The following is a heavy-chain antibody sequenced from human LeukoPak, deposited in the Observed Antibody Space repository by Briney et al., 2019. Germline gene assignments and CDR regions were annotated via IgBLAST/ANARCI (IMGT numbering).Heavy chain of an antibody. CDR1: GYTFTGYY. J-gene: IGHJ4*02. V-gene: IGHV1-2*02. Sequence: GASVKVSCKASGYTFTGYYMHWVRQAPGQGLEWMGWINPNSGGTNYAQKFQGRVTMTRETSISTAYMDLRRLTSDDTAVYYCASSRFLEWLYVLDYWGQGTLVTVSS. CDR3: ASSRFLEWLYVLDY. D-gene: IGHD3-3*01. CDR2: INPNSGGT.